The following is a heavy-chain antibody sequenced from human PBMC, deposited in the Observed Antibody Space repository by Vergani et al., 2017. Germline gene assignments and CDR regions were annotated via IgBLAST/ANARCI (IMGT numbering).Heavy chain of an antibody. D-gene: IGHD6-19*01. Sequence: VQLVESGGGLVQPGRSLRLSCAASGFTFDDYAMHWVRQAPGKGLEWVAVISYDGSNKYYADSVKGRFTISRDNSKNTLYLQMNSLRAEDTAVYYCARDTYSSGWYFDYWGQGTLVTVSS. CDR1: GFTFDDYA. CDR3: ARDTYSSGWYFDY. J-gene: IGHJ4*02. CDR2: ISYDGSNK. V-gene: IGHV3-30*01.